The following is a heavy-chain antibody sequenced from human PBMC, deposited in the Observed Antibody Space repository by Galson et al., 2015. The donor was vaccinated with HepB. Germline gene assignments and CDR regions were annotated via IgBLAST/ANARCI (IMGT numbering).Heavy chain of an antibody. CDR2: INHSGTT. Sequence: SETLSLTCLTYGGSFSGYYWSWIRQPPGKGLEWIGEINHSGTTNHNPSLKSRVSISVDTSKNQFSLRLTSVTAADTAVYYCASSSYCNSTSCYINFDYWGQGALGTVSS. CDR3: ASSSYCNSTSCYINFDY. CDR1: GGSFSGYY. V-gene: IGHV4-34*01. D-gene: IGHD2-2*01. J-gene: IGHJ4*02.